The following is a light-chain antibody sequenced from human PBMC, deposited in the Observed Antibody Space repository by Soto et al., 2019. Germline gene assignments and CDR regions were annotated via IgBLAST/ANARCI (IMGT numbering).Light chain of an antibody. J-gene: IGKJ1*01. Sequence: EFVMTQSPATLSVSPGERATLSCRASQSVSSNLAWYQQKPGQAPRLLIYRAYTRATGIPARFSGSGSGTEFTLTISSLQSEDFAVYYCQQYNNWPKMFGQGTKVDIK. CDR1: QSVSSN. V-gene: IGKV3-15*01. CDR3: QQYNNWPKM. CDR2: RAY.